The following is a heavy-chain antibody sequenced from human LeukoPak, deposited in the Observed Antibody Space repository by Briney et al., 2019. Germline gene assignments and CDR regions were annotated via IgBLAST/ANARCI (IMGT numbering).Heavy chain of an antibody. Sequence: GGSLRLSCAASRFTFSSYSMNWVRQAPGKGLEWVSSISSSSSYLFFADSVKGRFTISRDNTKNSLYLQMNSLRAEDTAVYYCAKFFTGEYVRAFDVWGQGTMVTVSS. CDR2: ISSSSSYL. CDR3: AKFFTGEYVRAFDV. CDR1: RFTFSSYS. V-gene: IGHV3-21*01. J-gene: IGHJ3*01. D-gene: IGHD3-10*02.